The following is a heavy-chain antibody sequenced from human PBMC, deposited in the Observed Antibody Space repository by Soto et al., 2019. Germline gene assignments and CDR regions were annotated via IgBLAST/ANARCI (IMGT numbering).Heavy chain of an antibody. CDR2: ISGSGRST. CDR1: GFTFSTYA. CDR3: EKDLEVDTIGWFDP. D-gene: IGHD2-15*01. V-gene: IGHV3-23*01. J-gene: IGHJ5*02. Sequence: GSLRLSCAASGFTFSTYAMAWVRQAPGKGLEWVSAISGSGRSTYYADSVKGRFTISRDNSKNTLYLQMNSLRAEDTAVYYCEKDLEVDTIGWFDPWGQGTLVTVSS.